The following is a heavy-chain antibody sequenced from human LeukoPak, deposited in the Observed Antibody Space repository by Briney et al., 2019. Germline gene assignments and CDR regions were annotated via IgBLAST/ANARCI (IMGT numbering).Heavy chain of an antibody. V-gene: IGHV4-34*01. J-gene: IGHJ5*02. CDR1: DGSMNIYF. CDR3: ARLSSWFGELAGFRKPFDP. Sequence: PSETLSLTCTVSDGSMNIYFWTWIRQPPGKGLEWIGEINHSGSTNYDPSLKSRVTISVDTSKNQFSLKLSSVTAADTAVYYCARLSSWFGELAGFRKPFDPWGQGTLVTVSS. D-gene: IGHD3-10*01. CDR2: INHSGST.